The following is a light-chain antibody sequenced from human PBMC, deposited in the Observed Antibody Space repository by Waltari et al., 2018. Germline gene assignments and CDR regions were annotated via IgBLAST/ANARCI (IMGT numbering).Light chain of an antibody. J-gene: IGKJ1*01. CDR1: QSISSN. CDR3: QQGYSTPPT. V-gene: IGKV1-39*01. Sequence: DIQMTQSPSSLSASAGDRVTITCRASQSISSNLNWYQHKTGKAPKLLIFAASSLPSGVPSRFSGSGSGTHFTLAISSLQPEDFATYYCQQGYSTPPTFGQGTKVEIK. CDR2: AAS.